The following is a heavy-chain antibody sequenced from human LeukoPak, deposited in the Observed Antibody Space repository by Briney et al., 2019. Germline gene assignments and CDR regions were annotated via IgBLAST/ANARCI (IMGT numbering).Heavy chain of an antibody. D-gene: IGHD6-13*01. Sequence: PGGSLRLSCAASGFTFSGYSMNWVRQAPGKGLEWVSSISSSSSYIYYADSVKGRFTISRDNAKNSLYLQMNSLRAEDTAVYYCAREPYSSSWFRKKEELDYWGQGTLVTVSS. CDR2: ISSSSSYI. CDR1: GFTFSGYS. V-gene: IGHV3-21*01. CDR3: AREPYSSSWFRKKEELDY. J-gene: IGHJ4*02.